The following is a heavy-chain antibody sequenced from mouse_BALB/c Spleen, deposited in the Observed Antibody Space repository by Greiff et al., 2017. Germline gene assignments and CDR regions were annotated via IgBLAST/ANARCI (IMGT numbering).Heavy chain of an antibody. J-gene: IGHJ1*01. CDR2: INPGSGGT. CDR1: GYAFTNYL. Sequence: QVQLQQSGAELVRPGTSVKVSCKASGYAFTNYLIEWVKQRPGQGLEWIGVINPGSGGTNYNEKFKGKATLTADKSSSTAYMQLSSLTSDDSAVYFCARSGLTGSYWYFDVWGAGTTVTVSS. V-gene: IGHV1-54*01. CDR3: ARSGLTGSYWYFDV. D-gene: IGHD4-1*01.